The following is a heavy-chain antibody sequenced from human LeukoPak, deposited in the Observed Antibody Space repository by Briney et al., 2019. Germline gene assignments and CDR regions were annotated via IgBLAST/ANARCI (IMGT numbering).Heavy chain of an antibody. J-gene: IGHJ6*03. V-gene: IGHV3-48*03. CDR2: ISSSGSTI. CDR1: GFTFSSYE. CDR3: AKEGGATRYYYMDV. D-gene: IGHD1-26*01. Sequence: GGSLRLSCAASGFTFSSYEMNWVRQAPGKGLEWVSYISSSGSTIYYADSVKGRFTISRDNSKNTLYLQMNSLRAEDTAVYYCAKEGGATRYYYMDVWGKGTTVTVSS.